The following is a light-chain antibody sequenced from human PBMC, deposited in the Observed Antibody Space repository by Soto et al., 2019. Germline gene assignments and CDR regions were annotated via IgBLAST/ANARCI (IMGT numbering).Light chain of an antibody. CDR2: AAS. V-gene: IGKV1-39*01. J-gene: IGKJ1*01. CDR3: QQSYTTPWT. CDR1: QSITNS. Sequence: DIQMTQSPSSLSASVGDRVTLTCRASQSITNSLNWYKQKPGKAPELLIYAASSLQSGVPSRFSGSGTVTDFTLTISSLQPDDFATYYCQQSYTTPWTFGRGTEVEIQ.